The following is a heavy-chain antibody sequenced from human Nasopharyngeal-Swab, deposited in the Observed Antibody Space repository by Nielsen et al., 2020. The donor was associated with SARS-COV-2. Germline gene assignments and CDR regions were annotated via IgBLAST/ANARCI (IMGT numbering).Heavy chain of an antibody. CDR3: ATSGSSVTAGVNMDV. D-gene: IGHD6-13*01. J-gene: IGHJ6*03. Sequence: PGKGLQWIGEINHRGTTSYNPSLKSRVTISADTSKNQFSLNLSSVTAADTAVYYCATSGSSVTAGVNMDVWGKGTTVTVSS. CDR2: INHRGTT. V-gene: IGHV4-34*01.